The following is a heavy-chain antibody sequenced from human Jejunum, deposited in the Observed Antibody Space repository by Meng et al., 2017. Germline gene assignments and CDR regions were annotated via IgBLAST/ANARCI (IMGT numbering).Heavy chain of an antibody. CDR1: GGSFSSYD. CDR2: IHHSGSI. J-gene: IGHJ4*02. Sequence: QLQVQEWGPGLLKPSETLSLTCAFQGGSFSSYDWSWSRQPPGKGLEWFGQIHHSGSINDNPSLKGRVTTSVDTSRSQISLKMNSVTAADTAVYYCRLAYCVSDCGDYWGQGTLVTVSS. D-gene: IGHD2-21*02. CDR3: RLAYCVSDCGDY. V-gene: IGHV4-34*01.